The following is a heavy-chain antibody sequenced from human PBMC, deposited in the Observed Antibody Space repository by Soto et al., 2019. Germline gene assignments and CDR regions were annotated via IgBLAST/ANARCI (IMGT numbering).Heavy chain of an antibody. J-gene: IGHJ4*02. Sequence: QVQLVESGGGVVQPGRSLRLSCAASGFTFSSYGMHWVRQAPGKGLEWVAVIWYDGSNKYYADSVKGRFTISRDNSKNTLYLQMNRLRAEDTAVYYCARDFGESYPDYWGQGTLVTVSS. CDR2: IWYDGSNK. V-gene: IGHV3-33*01. CDR1: GFTFSSYG. D-gene: IGHD1-26*01. CDR3: ARDFGESYPDY.